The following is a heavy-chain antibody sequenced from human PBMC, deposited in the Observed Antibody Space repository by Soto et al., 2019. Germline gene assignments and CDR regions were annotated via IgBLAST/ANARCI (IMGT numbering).Heavy chain of an antibody. D-gene: IGHD3-16*01. Sequence: EVQLVESGGGLVKPGGSLRLSCATSGFSFSAAWMHWVRQAPGKGLEWVGRIKTGAERGATDYATAVKGRFTISRDDSECTLYLQMNSLQTEDTAVYYCFNAFFDYWGQGPLVTVSS. J-gene: IGHJ4*02. CDR3: FNAFFDY. CDR2: IKTGAERGAT. CDR1: GFSFSAAW. V-gene: IGHV3-15*01.